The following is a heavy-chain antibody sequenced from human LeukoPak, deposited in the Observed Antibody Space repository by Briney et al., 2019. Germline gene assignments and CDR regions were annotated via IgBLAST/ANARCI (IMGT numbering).Heavy chain of an antibody. CDR3: ARVLRYFDWRGDGMDV. CDR2: IYTSGST. CDR1: GGSISSGSYY. V-gene: IGHV4-61*02. D-gene: IGHD3-9*01. J-gene: IGHJ6*02. Sequence: SQTLSLTCTVSGGSISSGSYYWSWIRQPAGKGLEWIGRIYTSGSTNYNPSLKSRVTISVDTSKNQFSLKLSSVTAANTAVYYCARVLRYFDWRGDGMDVWGQGTTVTVPS.